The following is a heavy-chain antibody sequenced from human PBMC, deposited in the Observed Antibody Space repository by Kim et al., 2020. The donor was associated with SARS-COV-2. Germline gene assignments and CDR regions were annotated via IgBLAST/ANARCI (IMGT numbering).Heavy chain of an antibody. V-gene: IGHV4-39*01. Sequence: SETLSLTCTVSGASISGSSNYWGWIRQPPGKGLEWIGSINYSGNTYYNPSLKSRVTISVDTSKNQFSLKMRSVTATDTAVYYCARLVSENSAVEYWGQGTLVTVSS. CDR2: INYSGNT. J-gene: IGHJ4*02. CDR1: GASISGSSNY. CDR3: ARLVSENSAVEY.